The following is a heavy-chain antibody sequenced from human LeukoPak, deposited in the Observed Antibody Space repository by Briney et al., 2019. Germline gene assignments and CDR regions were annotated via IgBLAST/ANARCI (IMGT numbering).Heavy chain of an antibody. D-gene: IGHD3-22*01. J-gene: IGHJ4*02. CDR2: IKQDGSEK. CDR3: ASKGTSSMYYYDSSGFDY. Sequence: GGSLRLSCAASGFTFSSYAMSWVRQAPGKGLEWVANIKQDGSEKYYVDSVKGRFTISRDNAKNSLYLQMNSLRAEDTAVYYCASKGTSSMYYYDSSGFDYWGQGTLVTVSS. CDR1: GFTFSSYA. V-gene: IGHV3-7*01.